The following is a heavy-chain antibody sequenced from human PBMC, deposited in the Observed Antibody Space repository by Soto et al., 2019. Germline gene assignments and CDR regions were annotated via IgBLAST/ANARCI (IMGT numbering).Heavy chain of an antibody. D-gene: IGHD1-1*01. CDR1: GFTFTDYA. CDR3: ARDWAWKGLVNYFDS. CDR2: TSYDGSYS. Sequence: QVQLVESGGGVVQPGRSLRLSCAVSGFTFTDYAFHWVRQAPGKGLEWVALTSYDGSYSNSADSVKGRFTISRDKSKSTLYLQISSLRPGDTAVYYCARDWAWKGLVNYFDSWGQGTLVNVSS. J-gene: IGHJ4*02. V-gene: IGHV3-30-3*01.